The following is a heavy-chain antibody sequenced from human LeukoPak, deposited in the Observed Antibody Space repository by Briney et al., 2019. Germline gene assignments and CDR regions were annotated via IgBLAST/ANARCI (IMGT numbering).Heavy chain of an antibody. CDR1: GGSISSYY. Sequence: SATLSLTCTVSGGSISSYYWSWIRQPPGKGLEWIGYIYYSGSTNYNASLESRVTISVDTPKNQFSLKLSSVTAADAAAYYCARQYSSSSHFDYWGQGALVTVSS. V-gene: IGHV4-59*08. CDR2: IYYSGST. CDR3: ARQYSSSSHFDY. D-gene: IGHD6-6*01. J-gene: IGHJ4*02.